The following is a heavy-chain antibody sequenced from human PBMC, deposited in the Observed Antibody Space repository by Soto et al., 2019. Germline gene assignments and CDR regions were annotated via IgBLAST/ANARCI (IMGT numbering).Heavy chain of an antibody. J-gene: IGHJ4*02. V-gene: IGHV1-69*13. CDR3: ARFEQRYSYGYGYFDY. D-gene: IGHD5-18*01. CDR1: GGTFSSYA. CDR2: IIPIFGTA. Sequence: SVKVSCKASGGTFSSYAISWVRQAPGQGLEWMGGIIPIFGTANYAQKFQGRVTITADESTSTAYMELSSLSSEDTAVYYCARFEQRYSYGYGYFDYWGQGTLVTVSS.